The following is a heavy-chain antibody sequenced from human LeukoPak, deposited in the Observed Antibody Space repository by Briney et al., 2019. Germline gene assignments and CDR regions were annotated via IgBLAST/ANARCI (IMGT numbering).Heavy chain of an antibody. J-gene: IGHJ4*02. D-gene: IGHD2-15*01. Sequence: PSETLSLTCAVYGGSFSGYYWSWIRQPPGKGLEWIGEINHSGSTNYNPSLKSRVTISVDTSKNQFSLKVNSVTAADTAVYYCARDLVVWGQGTLVTVSS. CDR3: ARDLVV. CDR2: INHSGST. V-gene: IGHV4-34*01. CDR1: GGSFSGYY.